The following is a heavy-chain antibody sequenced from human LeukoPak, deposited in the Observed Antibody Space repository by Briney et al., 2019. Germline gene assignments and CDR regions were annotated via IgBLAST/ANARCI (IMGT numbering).Heavy chain of an antibody. V-gene: IGHV3-7*01. CDR1: GFTFSDCW. CDR3: ADFDKG. Sequence: GGSLRLSCAVSGFTFSDCWMTWVRQAPGKGLEWVATINRGGSETYYVDSMKGRFTISRDDARNSLYLQMNGLRAEDAAVHFCADFDKGWGQGTLVTVSS. CDR2: INRGGSET. J-gene: IGHJ4*02.